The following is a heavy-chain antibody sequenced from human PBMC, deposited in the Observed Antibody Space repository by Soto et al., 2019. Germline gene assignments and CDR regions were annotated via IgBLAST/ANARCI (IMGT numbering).Heavy chain of an antibody. CDR1: GFTFDDFA. V-gene: IGHV3-9*01. CDR2: MSWNRGSI. D-gene: IGHD3-10*01. CDR3: TRAYGAETFDF. J-gene: IGHJ5*01. Sequence: HPGGSLRLSCVASGFTFDDFAMHWVRQAPGKGLEWVSGMSWNRGSIVYADSVKGRFTISRDNAKNSLYLQMNSLRSDDTATYYCTRAYGAETFDFWGQGTRVTVSS.